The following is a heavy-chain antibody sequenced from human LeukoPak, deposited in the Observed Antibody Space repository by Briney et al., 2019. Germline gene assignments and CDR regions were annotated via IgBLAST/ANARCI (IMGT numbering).Heavy chain of an antibody. CDR3: AKAHRRLGVIAAPDFDY. V-gene: IGHV3-30*18. D-gene: IGHD6-13*01. CDR2: ISYDGSNK. Sequence: GGSLRLSCAASGFTFSSYGMHWVRQAPGKGLEWVAVISYDGSNKYYADSVKGRFTISRDNSKNTLYLQMNSLRAEDTAVYYCAKAHRRLGVIAAPDFDYWGQGTLVTVSS. J-gene: IGHJ4*02. CDR1: GFTFSSYG.